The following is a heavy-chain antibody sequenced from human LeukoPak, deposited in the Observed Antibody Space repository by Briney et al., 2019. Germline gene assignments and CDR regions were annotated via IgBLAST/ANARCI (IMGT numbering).Heavy chain of an antibody. CDR3: AREYSGGWCDF. CDR2: ILTSSSYM. V-gene: IGHV3-21*01. D-gene: IGHD6-19*01. J-gene: IGHJ4*02. Sequence: GGSLRLSCAASGFTFSGYSMIWVRQAPGKGLEWVSSILTSSSYMYYADSVKGRFTISRDNAKNSLYLQMSGLRAEDTAIYYCAREYSGGWCDFWGQGTLVTVSS. CDR1: GFTFSGYS.